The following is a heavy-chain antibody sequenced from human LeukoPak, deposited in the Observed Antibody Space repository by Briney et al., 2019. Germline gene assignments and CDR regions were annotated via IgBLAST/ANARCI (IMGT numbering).Heavy chain of an antibody. D-gene: IGHD6-13*01. J-gene: IGHJ5*02. CDR3: ARERRVIAAAGRDWFDP. V-gene: IGHV1-69*04. CDR1: GGTFSSYA. Sequence: GASVKVSCEASGGTFSSYAISWVRQAPGQGLEWMGRIIPIFGIANYAQKFQGRVTITADKSTSTAYMELSSLRSEDTAVYYCARERRVIAAAGRDWFDPWGQGTLVTVSS. CDR2: IIPIFGIA.